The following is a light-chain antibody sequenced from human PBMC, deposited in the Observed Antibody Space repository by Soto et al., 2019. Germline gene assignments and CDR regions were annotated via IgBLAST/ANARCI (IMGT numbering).Light chain of an antibody. J-gene: IGLJ1*01. V-gene: IGLV2-14*01. CDR3: SSYTSSSTYV. CDR2: EVS. Sequence: QSALTQPASVSGSPGQSITISCTGTSSDVGDYNYVSWYQQVPGKAPKLMIYEVSNRPSGVSNRFSGSKSGITASLTISGLQAEDEADYYCSSYTSSSTYVFGTGTKVTVL. CDR1: SSDVGDYNY.